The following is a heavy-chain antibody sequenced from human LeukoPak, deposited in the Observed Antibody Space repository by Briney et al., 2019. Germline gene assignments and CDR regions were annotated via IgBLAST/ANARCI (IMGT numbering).Heavy chain of an antibody. V-gene: IGHV4-34*01. CDR1: GGSFNGYS. D-gene: IGHD6-19*01. CDR2: INHSGSA. CDR3: AIWAVVAERAY. Sequence: NPSETLSLTCAVYGGSFNGYSWSWIRQPPGKGLEWIGEINHSGSANYNPSLKSRVTISLDTSQNQFSLKLSPVTAADTAVYYCAIWAVVAERAYWGQGTLVTVSS. J-gene: IGHJ4*02.